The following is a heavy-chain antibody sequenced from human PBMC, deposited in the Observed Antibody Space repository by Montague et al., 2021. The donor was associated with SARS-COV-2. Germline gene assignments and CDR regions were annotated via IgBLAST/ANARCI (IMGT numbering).Heavy chain of an antibody. Sequence: SETLSLTCSFSGGSIRSYYWSWIRLPPGKALEWLGYIYYTGETTXNPSLKSRVSISIDTSRNQISLRVTDVAAADTAVYYCARAPCVGDCNSLAIWFDPWGQGTLVSVSS. CDR3: ARAPCVGDCNSLAIWFDP. V-gene: IGHV4-59*12. D-gene: IGHD2-21*02. CDR2: IYYTGET. CDR1: GGSIRSYY. J-gene: IGHJ5*02.